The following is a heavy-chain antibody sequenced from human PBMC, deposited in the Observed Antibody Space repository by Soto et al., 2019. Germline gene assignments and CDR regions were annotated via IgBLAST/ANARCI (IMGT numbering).Heavy chain of an antibody. Sequence: SETLSLTCTVSGGSISSYYWSWIRQPPGKGLEWIGYIYYSGSTNYNPSLKSRVTISVDTSKNQFSLKPSSVTAADTAVYYCARDGAAAGYYYYGMDVWGQGTTVTVSS. CDR3: ARDGAAAGYYYYGMDV. J-gene: IGHJ6*02. CDR2: IYYSGST. D-gene: IGHD6-13*01. V-gene: IGHV4-59*01. CDR1: GGSISSYY.